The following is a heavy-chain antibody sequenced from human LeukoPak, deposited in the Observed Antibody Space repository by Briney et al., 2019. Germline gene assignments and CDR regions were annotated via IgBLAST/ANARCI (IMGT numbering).Heavy chain of an antibody. CDR3: AREVAAAGFDY. CDR1: GYTFTSYY. D-gene: IGHD6-13*01. CDR2: INPSGGST. Sequence: ASVKVSCKASGYTFTSYYMHWVRQAPGQGLEWMGIINPSGGSTSYAQKFQGRVTMTRDTSTSTVYMELSSLRFEDTAVYYCAREVAAAGFDYWGQGTLVTVSS. J-gene: IGHJ4*02. V-gene: IGHV1-46*01.